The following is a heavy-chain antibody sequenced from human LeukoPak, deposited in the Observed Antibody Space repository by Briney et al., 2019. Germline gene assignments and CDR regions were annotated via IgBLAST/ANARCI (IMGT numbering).Heavy chain of an antibody. CDR2: INPNSGVT. J-gene: IGHJ4*02. D-gene: IGHD3-22*01. Sequence: ASVKVSCKASGYTFTGYYLHWVRQAPGQGLEWLGCINPNSGVTNDAQKFQGRVTMTRDTSISTAYMELSRLRSDDTAVYYCARDLPTYYYDSSGYSRDDYWGQGTLVTVSS. CDR3: ARDLPTYYYDSSGYSRDDY. V-gene: IGHV1-2*02. CDR1: GYTFTGYY.